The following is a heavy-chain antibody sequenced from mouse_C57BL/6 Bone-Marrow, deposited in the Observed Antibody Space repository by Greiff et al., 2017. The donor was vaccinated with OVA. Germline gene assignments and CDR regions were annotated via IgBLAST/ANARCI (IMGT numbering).Heavy chain of an antibody. CDR3: ARKDGYSGYNYAMDY. V-gene: IGHV5-17*01. CDR2: ISSGSSTI. J-gene: IGHJ4*01. Sequence: EVKLVESGGGLVKPGGSLKLSCAASGFTFSDYGMHWVRQAPEKGLEWVAYISSGSSTIYYADTVKGRFTISRDNAKNTLFLQMTSLRSEDTAMYYCARKDGYSGYNYAMDYWGQGTSVTVSS. CDR1: GFTFSDYG. D-gene: IGHD2-3*01.